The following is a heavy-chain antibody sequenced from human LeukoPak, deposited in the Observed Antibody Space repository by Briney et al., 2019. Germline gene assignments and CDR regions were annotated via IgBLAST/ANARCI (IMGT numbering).Heavy chain of an antibody. Sequence: SETLSLTCAVYGGSFSGYYWSWIRQPPGKGLEWIGEINHSGSTNYNPSLKSRVTISVDTSKNQFSLKLSSVTAADTAVYYCARARGSGSYYYWGQGTLVTVSS. CDR1: GGSFSGYY. D-gene: IGHD3-10*01. V-gene: IGHV4-34*01. J-gene: IGHJ4*02. CDR2: INHSGST. CDR3: ARARGSGSYYY.